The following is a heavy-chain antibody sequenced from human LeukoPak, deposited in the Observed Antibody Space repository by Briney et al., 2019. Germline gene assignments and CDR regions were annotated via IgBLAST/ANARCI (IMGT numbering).Heavy chain of an antibody. CDR3: ARGLRHYDTNAYYYMDV. D-gene: IGHD3-9*01. Sequence: ASVKVSCKASGYTFTGYYMHWVRQAPGQGLEWMGWINPNIGVTNYAQKFQGRVTMTRDTSISTAYMELSRLRSDDTAMYYCARGLRHYDTNAYYYMDVWGKGTTVTVSS. V-gene: IGHV1-2*02. J-gene: IGHJ6*03. CDR1: GYTFTGYY. CDR2: INPNIGVT.